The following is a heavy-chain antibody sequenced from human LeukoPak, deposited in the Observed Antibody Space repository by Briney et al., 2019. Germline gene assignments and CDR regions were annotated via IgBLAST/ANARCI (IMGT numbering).Heavy chain of an antibody. CDR1: GYSISSGYY. V-gene: IGHV4-38-2*02. D-gene: IGHD1/OR15-1a*01. Sequence: SETLSLTCTVSGYSISSGYYWGWIRQPPGKGLEWIGSIYHSGSTYYNPSLKSRITMSLDTSENQLSLKLYSVTAADTAIYYCARYQTGTMFAVWGQGTLVTISS. J-gene: IGHJ4*02. CDR3: ARYQTGTMFAV. CDR2: IYHSGST.